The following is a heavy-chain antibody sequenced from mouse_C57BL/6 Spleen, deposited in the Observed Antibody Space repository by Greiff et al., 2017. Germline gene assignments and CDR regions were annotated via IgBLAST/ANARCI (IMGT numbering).Heavy chain of an antibody. CDR1: GYTFTSYW. J-gene: IGHJ2*01. CDR3: ARRSYYFDY. Sequence: QVQLQQPGAELVMPGASVKLSCKASGYTFTSYWMHWVKQRPGQGLEWIGEIDPSGSYTNYNQKFKGKSTLTVDKSSSTAYMQLSSLTSEDSAVYYCARRSYYFDYWGQGTTLTVSS. V-gene: IGHV1-69*01. CDR2: IDPSGSYT.